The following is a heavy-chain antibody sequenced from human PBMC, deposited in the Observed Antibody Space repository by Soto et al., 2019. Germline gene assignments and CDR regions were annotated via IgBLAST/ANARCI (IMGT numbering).Heavy chain of an antibody. CDR1: GGSFSGYY. D-gene: IGHD3-10*01. J-gene: IGHJ3*02. CDR3: ARGRVSLWFGDLSAFDI. CDR2: INHSGST. Sequence: SETLSLTCAVYGGSFSGYYWSWIRQPPWKGLEWIGEINHSGSTNYNPSLKSRVTISVDTSKNQFSLKLSSVTAADTAVYYCARGRVSLWFGDLSAFDIWGQGTMVTVSS. V-gene: IGHV4-34*01.